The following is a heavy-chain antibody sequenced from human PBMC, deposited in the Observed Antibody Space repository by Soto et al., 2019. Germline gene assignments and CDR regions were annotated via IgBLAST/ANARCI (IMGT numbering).Heavy chain of an antibody. CDR2: ISYDGSNK. D-gene: IGHD6-13*01. CDR1: AFTYSDYA. Sequence: GSLRLSCAASAFTYSDYAMHWVRQAPGKGLEWVTIISYDGSNKLYADSVKGRFTISRDNSKNTLYLQMNSLRPEDTAVYYCARGPGIATAGKPDFDYWGQGTLVTVSS. V-gene: IGHV3-30-3*01. CDR3: ARGPGIATAGKPDFDY. J-gene: IGHJ4*02.